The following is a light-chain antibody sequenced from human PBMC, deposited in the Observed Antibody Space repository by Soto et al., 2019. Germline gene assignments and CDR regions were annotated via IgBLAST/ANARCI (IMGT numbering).Light chain of an antibody. CDR2: DAS. Sequence: DIQMTQSPSTLSASVGDRVTITCRASQSTSSWLAWYQQKPGKAPKLLIYDASSLESGVPSRFSGSGSGTEFTLTISSLQPDDFATYYCQQYNSYSPAFGQGTKVDTK. CDR3: QQYNSYSPA. CDR1: QSTSSW. J-gene: IGKJ1*01. V-gene: IGKV1-5*01.